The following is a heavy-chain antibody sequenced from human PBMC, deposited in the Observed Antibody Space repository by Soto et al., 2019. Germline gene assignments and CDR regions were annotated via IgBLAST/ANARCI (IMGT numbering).Heavy chain of an antibody. D-gene: IGHD6-13*01. Sequence: SETLSLTCTAYGESFNGYYWSWIRQPPGKGLEWIGEIHHSGSTNYNPSLKSRVTFSIDTSKRQFSLKVRSVTAADTAVYYCARGKRGSSWYRGEEKYYYYGMDVWGQGTPVTVS. V-gene: IGHV4-34*01. J-gene: IGHJ6*02. CDR1: GESFNGYY. CDR2: IHHSGST. CDR3: ARGKRGSSWYRGEEKYYYYGMDV.